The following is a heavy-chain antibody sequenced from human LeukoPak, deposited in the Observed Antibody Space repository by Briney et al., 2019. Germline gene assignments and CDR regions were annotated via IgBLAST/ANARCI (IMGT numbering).Heavy chain of an antibody. D-gene: IGHD4-17*01. J-gene: IGHJ4*02. CDR3: ARGHTAVTRHFDF. CDR2: ISGSGGST. V-gene: IGHV3-23*01. CDR1: GFTFSSYG. Sequence: PGGTLRLSCAASGFTFSSYGLSWVRQAPGKGLEWVSAISGSGGSTYYADSVKGRLTISRDNSKNTLSLQMNSLRAEDTAVYYCARGHTAVTRHFDFWGQGTLVTVSS.